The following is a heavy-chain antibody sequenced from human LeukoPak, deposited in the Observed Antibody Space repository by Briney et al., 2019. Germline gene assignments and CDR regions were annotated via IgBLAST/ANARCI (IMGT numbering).Heavy chain of an antibody. D-gene: IGHD6-13*01. CDR3: ARDSSSWYYYYYGMDV. CDR2: IKQDGSEK. Sequence: GGSLRLSCAASGFTFSSYWMSWVRQAPGKGLEWEANIKQDGSEKYYVDSVKGRFTISRDNAKNSLYLQMNSLRAEDTAVYYCARDSSSWYYYYYGMDVWGQGTTVTVSS. J-gene: IGHJ6*02. CDR1: GFTFSSYW. V-gene: IGHV3-7*01.